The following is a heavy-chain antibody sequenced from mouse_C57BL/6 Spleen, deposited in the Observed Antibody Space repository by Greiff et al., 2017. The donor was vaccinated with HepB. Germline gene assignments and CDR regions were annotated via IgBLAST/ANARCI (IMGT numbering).Heavy chain of an antibody. CDR2: ISSGSSTI. V-gene: IGHV5-17*01. CDR1: GFTFSDYG. D-gene: IGHD2-1*01. J-gene: IGHJ4*01. CDR3: ARGGNFGAMDY. Sequence: EVQWVESGGGLVKPGGSLKLSCAASGFTFSDYGMLWVRQAPEKGLEWVAYISSGSSTIYYADTVKGRFTISRDNAKNTLFLQMTSLRSEDTAMYYCARGGNFGAMDYWGQGTSVTVSS.